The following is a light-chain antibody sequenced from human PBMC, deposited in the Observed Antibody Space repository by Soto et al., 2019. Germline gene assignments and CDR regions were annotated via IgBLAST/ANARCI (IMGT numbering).Light chain of an antibody. Sequence: QSVLTQPPSASGSPGQSVTISCTGTSSDVGGYNFVSWYQQHPGKAPKLMIYEVTKRPSGVPDRFSGSKSGNTASLTVSGLQAEDEADYYCSSYEGINKLRLGEGTKVTVL. J-gene: IGLJ2*01. CDR1: SSDVGGYNF. CDR3: SSYEGINKLR. V-gene: IGLV2-8*01. CDR2: EVT.